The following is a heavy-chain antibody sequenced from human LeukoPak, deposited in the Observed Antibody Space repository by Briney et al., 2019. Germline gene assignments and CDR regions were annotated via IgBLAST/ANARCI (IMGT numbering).Heavy chain of an antibody. J-gene: IGHJ3*02. CDR2: IYSGGST. Sequence: GGSLRLSCAASGFTFSSYAMSWVRQAPGKGLEWVSVIYSGGSTYYADSVKGRFTISRDNSKNTLYLQMNSLRAEDTAVYYCASLDRYVDTAPRAFDIWGQGTMVTVSS. CDR1: GFTFSSYA. CDR3: ASLDRYVDTAPRAFDI. D-gene: IGHD5-18*01. V-gene: IGHV3-53*01.